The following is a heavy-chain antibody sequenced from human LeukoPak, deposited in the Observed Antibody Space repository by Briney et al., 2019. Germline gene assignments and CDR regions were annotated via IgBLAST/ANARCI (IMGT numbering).Heavy chain of an antibody. Sequence: PGGPLRLFCAASGFSFSSYAMSWVRQAPGKGLEWVSTISGSGATPYYADTVKGRFTISRDNSNNTLYLQMNSLRAEDTAVYYCAKDRYSSVWNDNWFDPWGQGTLVTVSS. D-gene: IGHD6-19*01. CDR3: AKDRYSSVWNDNWFDP. J-gene: IGHJ5*02. CDR1: GFSFSSYA. V-gene: IGHV3-23*01. CDR2: ISGSGATP.